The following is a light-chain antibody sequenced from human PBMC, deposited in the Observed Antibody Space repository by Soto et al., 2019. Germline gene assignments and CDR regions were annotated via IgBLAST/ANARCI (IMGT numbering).Light chain of an antibody. Sequence: QSALTQPASVSGSPGQSITISCTGTSSDVGGYNYVSWYQQHPGKAPKLIIYEVSYRPSGVSNRFSGSKSGNTASLTISGLQAEDEADYYCCSYAGSSTFVFGTGTKLTVL. CDR3: CSYAGSSTFV. CDR2: EVS. V-gene: IGLV2-23*02. CDR1: SSDVGGYNY. J-gene: IGLJ1*01.